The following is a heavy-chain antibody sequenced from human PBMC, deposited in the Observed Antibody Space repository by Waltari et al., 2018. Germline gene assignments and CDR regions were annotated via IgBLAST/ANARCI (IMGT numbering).Heavy chain of an antibody. Sequence: QVQLQESGPGLVKPSETLSLTCTVSGGSISSYYWSWIRQPPGKGLEWIGYIYYSGSTNYTPSLKSRVTISVDTSKNQFSLKLSSVTAADTAVYYCARNYRLLYFDYWGQGTLVTVSS. CDR3: ARNYRLLYFDY. CDR1: GGSISSYY. J-gene: IGHJ4*02. D-gene: IGHD2-21*01. CDR2: IYYSGST. V-gene: IGHV4-59*01.